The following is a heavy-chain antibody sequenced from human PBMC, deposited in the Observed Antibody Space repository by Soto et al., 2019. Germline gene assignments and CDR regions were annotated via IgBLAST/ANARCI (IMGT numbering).Heavy chain of an antibody. CDR1: GFTFSSYE. J-gene: IGHJ4*02. V-gene: IGHV3-48*03. CDR2: ISSSGSTV. CDR3: ATATGSSSPPPDY. Sequence: PGGSLRLSCAASGFTFSSYEMNWVRQAPGKGLEWVSYISSSGSTVYYADSVKGRFTISRGNAKKSLYLQMNSLRAEDTAVYYCATATGSSSPPPDYWGQGTLVTVSS. D-gene: IGHD6-13*01.